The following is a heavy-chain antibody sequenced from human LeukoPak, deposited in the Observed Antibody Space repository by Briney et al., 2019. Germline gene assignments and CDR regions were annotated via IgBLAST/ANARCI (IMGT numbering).Heavy chain of an antibody. CDR3: ARVGASWYSSGWYLGATFDY. J-gene: IGHJ4*02. CDR1: GFTFSSYA. Sequence: GGSLRLPCAASGFTFSSYAMHWVRQAPGKGLEWVAVISYDGSNKYYADSVKGRFTISRVNSKNTLYLQMNSLRAEDTAVYYCARVGASWYSSGWYLGATFDYWGQGTLVTVSS. V-gene: IGHV3-30-3*01. D-gene: IGHD6-19*01. CDR2: ISYDGSNK.